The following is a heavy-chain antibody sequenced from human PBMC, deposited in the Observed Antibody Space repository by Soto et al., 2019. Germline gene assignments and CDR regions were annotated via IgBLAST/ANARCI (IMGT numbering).Heavy chain of an antibody. CDR1: GFTFSSYW. V-gene: IGHV3-74*01. CDR3: ARRLFYGPSVDY. J-gene: IGHJ4*02. D-gene: IGHD3-10*01. Sequence: PGGSLRLSCAASGFTFSSYWMHWVRQAPGEGLVWLSRINSDETSTAYADSVKGRFTVSRDNAKKTLFLQMNSLRAEDTAVYYCARRLFYGPSVDYWGQGTLVTVSS. CDR2: INSDETST.